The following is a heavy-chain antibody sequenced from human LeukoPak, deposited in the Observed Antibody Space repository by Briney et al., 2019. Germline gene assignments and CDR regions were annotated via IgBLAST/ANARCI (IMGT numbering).Heavy chain of an antibody. CDR1: GYTFTSNY. CDR3: ARWFDL. Sequence: SVKVSCKAFGYTFTSNYMHWVRQAPGQGLEWMGGIIPIFGTANYAQKFQGRVTITADESTSTAYMELSSLRSEDTAVYYCARWFDLWGRGTLVTVSS. V-gene: IGHV1-69*13. J-gene: IGHJ2*01. CDR2: IIPIFGTA.